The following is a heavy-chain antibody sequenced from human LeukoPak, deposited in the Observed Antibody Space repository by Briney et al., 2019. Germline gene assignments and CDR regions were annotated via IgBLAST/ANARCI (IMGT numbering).Heavy chain of an antibody. J-gene: IGHJ4*02. CDR3: ARARGSGWLDFDC. CDR1: GFTVSSNY. CDR2: LYSGGDT. Sequence: GGSLRLSCAASGFTVSSNYMNWVRQAPGKGLEWVSVLYSGGDTYYTDSVKGRLTISRDNSKNTLYLQMNSLRVEDTAVYYCARARGSGWLDFDCWGQGTLVTVSS. V-gene: IGHV3-53*01. D-gene: IGHD6-19*01.